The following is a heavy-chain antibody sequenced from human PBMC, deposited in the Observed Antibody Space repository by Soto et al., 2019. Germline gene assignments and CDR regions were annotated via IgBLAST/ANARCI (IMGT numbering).Heavy chain of an antibody. CDR2: IIPIFGTA. D-gene: IGHD4-17*01. Sequence: ASVKVSCKASGGTFSSYAISWVRQAPGQGFEWMGGIIPIFGTANYAQKFQGRVTITADESTSTAYMELSSLRSEDTAVYYCARVEAPDDYGDYGWFDPWGQGTLVTVSS. J-gene: IGHJ5*02. V-gene: IGHV1-69*13. CDR3: ARVEAPDDYGDYGWFDP. CDR1: GGTFSSYA.